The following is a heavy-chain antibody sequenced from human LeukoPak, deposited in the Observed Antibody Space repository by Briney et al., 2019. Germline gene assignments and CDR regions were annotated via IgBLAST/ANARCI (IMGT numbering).Heavy chain of an antibody. CDR1: GFTFSSYG. CDR2: ISYDGSNK. D-gene: IGHD3-22*01. J-gene: IGHJ4*02. CDR3: AKGTYYYDSSGYYFDY. Sequence: GGSLRLSCAASGFTFSSYGMHWVRQAPGKGLEWVAVISYDGSNKYYADSVKGRFTISRDNSKSTLYLQMNSLRAEDTAVYYCAKGTYYYDSSGYYFDYWGQGTLVTVSS. V-gene: IGHV3-30*18.